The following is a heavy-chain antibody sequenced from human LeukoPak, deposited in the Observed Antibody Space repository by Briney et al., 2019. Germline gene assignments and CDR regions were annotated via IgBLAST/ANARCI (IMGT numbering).Heavy chain of an antibody. CDR1: GFTFSSYA. D-gene: IGHD6-19*01. CDR2: ISGSGGST. J-gene: IGHJ4*02. V-gene: IGHV3-23*01. Sequence: GGSLRLSCAASGFTFSSYAMSWVRQAPGKGLEWDSAISGSGGSTYYADSVKGRFTISRDNSKNTLYLQMNSLRAEDTAVYYCAKASGDSGWYGDYYFDYWGQGTLVTVSS. CDR3: AKASGDSGWYGDYYFDY.